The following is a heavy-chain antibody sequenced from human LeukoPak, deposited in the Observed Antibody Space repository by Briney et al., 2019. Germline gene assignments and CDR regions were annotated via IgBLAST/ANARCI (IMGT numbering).Heavy chain of an antibody. CDR2: INHSGST. V-gene: IGHV4-34*01. D-gene: IGHD6-19*01. Sequence: PSETLSLTCAVYGGSFSGYYWSWIRQPPGKGLEWIGEINHSGSTNYNPSLKSRVTISVDTSKNQFSLKLSSVTAADTAVYYCARVRQWLARYYYYYMDVWGKGTTVTVSS. J-gene: IGHJ6*03. CDR3: ARVRQWLARYYYYYMDV. CDR1: GGSFSGYY.